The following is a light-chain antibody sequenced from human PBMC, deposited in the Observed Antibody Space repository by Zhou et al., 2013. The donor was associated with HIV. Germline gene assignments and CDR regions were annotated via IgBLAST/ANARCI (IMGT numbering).Light chain of an antibody. V-gene: IGKV1-5*03. CDR2: KTS. Sequence: DIQMTQTPSTLSAFVGDRVTITCRASRSIRNKLAWYQQKPGKAPKLLIYKTSVLDSGVPSRFSGSGSGTEFSLTISGLQPDDFATYYCQQYNSYSPYTFGQGTQAGD. CDR3: QQYNSYSPYT. CDR1: RSIRNK. J-gene: IGKJ2*01.